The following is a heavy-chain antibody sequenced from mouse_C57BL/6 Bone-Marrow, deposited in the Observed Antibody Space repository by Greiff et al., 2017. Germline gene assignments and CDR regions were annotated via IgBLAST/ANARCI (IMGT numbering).Heavy chain of an antibody. CDR3: ARCSFAY. CDR2: IYPGDGDT. J-gene: IGHJ3*01. Sequence: QVQLQQSGPELVKPGASVKISCKASGYAFSSSWMNWVKQRPGQGLEWIGRIYPGDGDTNYNGKFKGKATLTADKSSSTAYMQLSSLTSEDSAVYFGARCSFAYWGQGTLVTVSA. V-gene: IGHV1-82*01. CDR1: GYAFSSSW.